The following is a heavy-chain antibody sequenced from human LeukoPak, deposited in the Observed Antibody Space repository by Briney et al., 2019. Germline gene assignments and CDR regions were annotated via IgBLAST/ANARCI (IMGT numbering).Heavy chain of an antibody. CDR2: IIPIFGTA. CDR1: GGTFSSYA. Sequence: SVKVSCKASGGTFSSYAISWVRQAPGQGLEWMGGIIPIFGTANYAQKFQGRVTITADKSTSTAYMELSSLRSEDTAVYYCARGYYDSSGYSPPDYWGQGTLVTVSS. J-gene: IGHJ4*02. V-gene: IGHV1-69*06. CDR3: ARGYYDSSGYSPPDY. D-gene: IGHD3-22*01.